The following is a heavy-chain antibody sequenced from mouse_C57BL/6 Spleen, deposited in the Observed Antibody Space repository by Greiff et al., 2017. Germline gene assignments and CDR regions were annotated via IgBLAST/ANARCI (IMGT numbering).Heavy chain of an antibody. CDR3: ARRRGGNYGFDY. CDR2: INPGSGGT. Sequence: QVQLQQSGAELVRPGTSVKVSCKASGYAFTNSLIEWVKQRPGQGLEWIGVINPGSGGTNYNEKFKGKATLTADKSSSTAYMQLSSLTSEDSAVYFCARRRGGNYGFDYWGQGTTLTVSS. J-gene: IGHJ2*01. CDR1: GYAFTNSL. V-gene: IGHV1-54*01. D-gene: IGHD2-1*01.